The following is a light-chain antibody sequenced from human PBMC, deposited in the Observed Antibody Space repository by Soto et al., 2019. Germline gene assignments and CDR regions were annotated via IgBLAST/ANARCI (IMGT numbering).Light chain of an antibody. J-gene: IGLJ2*01. CDR2: EGS. V-gene: IGLV2-23*01. Sequence: QSVLTQPASVSGSPGESITISCTGTSSDLGTYNVVSWYQQHPGVAPKLMIYEGSKRPSGVSDRFSGSTSGNTASLTISGLQAEDEADYYCCSYAQTNTLFGGGTKLTVL. CDR3: CSYAQTNTL. CDR1: SSDLGTYNV.